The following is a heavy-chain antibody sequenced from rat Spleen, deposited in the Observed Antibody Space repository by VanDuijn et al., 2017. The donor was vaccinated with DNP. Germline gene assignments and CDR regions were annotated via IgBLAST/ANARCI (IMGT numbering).Heavy chain of an antibody. CDR1: GFTFSNYG. CDR3: VRGKFGVDD. V-gene: IGHV5-29*01. CDR2: ILHDGSRT. D-gene: IGHD4-3*01. Sequence: EVQLVESGGGLVQPGRSLKLSCAASGFTFSNYGMAWVRQAPKKGLEWVATILHDGSRTYFRDSVKGRFTISRDNAQNTLYLQMSKVGSEGTALYYWVRGKFGVDDWGQGVMVTVSS. J-gene: IGHJ2*01.